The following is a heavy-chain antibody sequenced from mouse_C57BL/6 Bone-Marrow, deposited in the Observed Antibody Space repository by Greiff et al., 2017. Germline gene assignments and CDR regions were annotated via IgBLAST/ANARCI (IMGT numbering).Heavy chain of an antibody. J-gene: IGHJ1*03. V-gene: IGHV14-4*01. Sequence: VQLQQSGAELVWPGASVKLSCTASGFNNKDDYRHWVKHRPEQGLEWIVWIDPEIGDTEYASKLLGKDTITADPSSNRAYLQQSSLKSEDTAVYYCTFFTYYGSSYWYFWVFGTGPTVTGSS. CDR1: GFNNKDDY. D-gene: IGHD1-1*01. CDR3: TFFTYYGSSYWYFWV. CDR2: IDPEIGDT.